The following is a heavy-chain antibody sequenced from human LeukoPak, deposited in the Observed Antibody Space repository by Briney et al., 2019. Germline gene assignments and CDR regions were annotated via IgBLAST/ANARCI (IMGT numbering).Heavy chain of an antibody. CDR2: ISGSGGST. J-gene: IGHJ4*02. D-gene: IGHD1-26*01. V-gene: IGHV3-23*01. Sequence: GGSLTLSCAASGLTFRIYAMSWVRQTPRKGLEWVSAISGSGGSTYYADSVKGRFTISRDNSKNTLYLQMNSLRAEDTAVYYCAKDEASGSYFDYWGQGTLVTVSS. CDR3: AKDEASGSYFDY. CDR1: GLTFRIYA.